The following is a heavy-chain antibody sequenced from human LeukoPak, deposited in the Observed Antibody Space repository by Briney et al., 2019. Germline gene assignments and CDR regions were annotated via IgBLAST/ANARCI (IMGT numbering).Heavy chain of an antibody. V-gene: IGHV3-64D*06. Sequence: AGGSLRLSCSASGFTFTAYSMYWVRQAPGKGLEYVSGITNNADTTYYADSVEGRFTISRDNSKNTLYLQMSSLRAEDTAVYSCVKGWVRGVLNYWGQGTLVTVSS. D-gene: IGHD3-10*01. CDR2: ITNNADTT. CDR3: VKGWVRGVLNY. CDR1: GFTFTAYS. J-gene: IGHJ4*02.